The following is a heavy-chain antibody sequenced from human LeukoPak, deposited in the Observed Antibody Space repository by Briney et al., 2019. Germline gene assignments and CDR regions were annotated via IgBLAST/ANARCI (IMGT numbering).Heavy chain of an antibody. V-gene: IGHV3-53*01. D-gene: IGHD5-12*01. J-gene: IGHJ4*02. CDR2: IYSGGST. Sequence: GGSLRLSCAASGFTVSSNYMSWVHQAPGKGLEWVSVIYSGGSTYYADSVKGRFTISRDNSKNTLYLQMNSLRAEDTAVYYCAREGLDSGYENWGQGTLVTVSS. CDR1: GFTVSSNY. CDR3: AREGLDSGYEN.